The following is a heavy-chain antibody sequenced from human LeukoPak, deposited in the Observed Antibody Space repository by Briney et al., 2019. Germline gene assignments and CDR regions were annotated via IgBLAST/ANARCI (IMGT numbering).Heavy chain of an antibody. V-gene: IGHV3-23*01. CDR2: ISGSGGST. D-gene: IGHD3-9*01. CDR3: AKVGTVNWLPLNWFDP. J-gene: IGHJ5*02. CDR1: GFTFDDYA. Sequence: GGSLRLSCAASGFTFDDYAMHWVRQAPGKGLEWVSGISGSGGSTYYADSVKGRFTISRDNSKNTLYLQMNSFRAEDTAVYYCAKVGTVNWLPLNWFDPWGQGTLVTVSS.